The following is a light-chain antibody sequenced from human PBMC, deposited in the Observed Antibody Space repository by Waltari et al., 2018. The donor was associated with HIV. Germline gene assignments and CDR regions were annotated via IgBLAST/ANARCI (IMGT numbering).Light chain of an antibody. CDR2: GTS. J-gene: IGKJ2*01. V-gene: IGKV1-39*01. CDR1: QGISYS. Sequence: DIQMTQSPSSLSASIGDRVTLTCRASQGISYSLNWYQERPGKAPKRLIYGTSRMQSEDPSRIGGSEAVTEFTLTISSLQPEDFASYYCEKSYETPYTFGRGTSLDI. CDR3: EKSYETPYT.